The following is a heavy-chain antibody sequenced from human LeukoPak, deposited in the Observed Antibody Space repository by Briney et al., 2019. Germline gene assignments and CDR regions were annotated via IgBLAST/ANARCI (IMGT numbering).Heavy chain of an antibody. CDR1: GGSISSSSYY. J-gene: IGHJ4*02. D-gene: IGHD6-19*01. CDR3: ARDRYSSGDDY. V-gene: IGHV4-39*07. Sequence: SETLSLTCTVSGGSISSSSYYWGWNRQPPGKGLEWIGSIYYSGSTYYNPSLKSRVTISVDTSKNQFSLKLSSVTAADTAVYYCARDRYSSGDDYWGQGTLVTVSS. CDR2: IYYSGST.